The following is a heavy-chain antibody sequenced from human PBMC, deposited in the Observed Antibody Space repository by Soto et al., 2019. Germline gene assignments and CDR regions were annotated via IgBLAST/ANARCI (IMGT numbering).Heavy chain of an antibody. CDR1: GFTFSSYA. J-gene: IGHJ5*02. CDR3: AKESGYSGYDSSWFDP. CDR2: ISGSGGST. D-gene: IGHD5-12*01. V-gene: IGHV3-23*01. Sequence: GGSLRLSCAASGFTFSSYATSWVRQAPGKGLEWVSAISGSGGSTYYADSVKGRFTISRDNSKNTLYLQMNSLRAEDTAVFYCAKESGYSGYDSSWFDPWGQGTLVTVSS.